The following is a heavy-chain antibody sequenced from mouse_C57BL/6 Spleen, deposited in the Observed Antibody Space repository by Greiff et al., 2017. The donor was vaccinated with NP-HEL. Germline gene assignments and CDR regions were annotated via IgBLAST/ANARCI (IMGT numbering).Heavy chain of an antibody. V-gene: IGHV5S21*01. Sequence: ESGDGSVKPGGSLKLFRAASGFTFSSHVMSWVRPTPEKRLEWVAYICSGGDYIYYADTVKGQFTMSGDKARNTVYLQMSSLKSEDTAIYYCAREEDGSYFDYWGQGTTLTVSS. J-gene: IGHJ2*01. CDR2: ICSGGDYI. CDR1: GFTFSSHV. D-gene: IGHD2-3*01. CDR3: AREEDGSYFDY.